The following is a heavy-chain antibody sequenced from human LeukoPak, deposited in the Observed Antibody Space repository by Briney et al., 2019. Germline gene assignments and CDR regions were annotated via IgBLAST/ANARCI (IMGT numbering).Heavy chain of an antibody. Sequence: PGGSLRLSCAASGFTFSSYWMSWVRQAPGKGLEWVANIKQDGSEKYYVDSVKGRFTISRDNAKNLVYLQMNSLRAEDTAVYFCARTASGSFSIWGQGTLVTVSS. CDR2: IKQDGSEK. D-gene: IGHD1-26*01. V-gene: IGHV3-7*01. CDR3: ARTASGSFSI. J-gene: IGHJ4*02. CDR1: GFTFSSYW.